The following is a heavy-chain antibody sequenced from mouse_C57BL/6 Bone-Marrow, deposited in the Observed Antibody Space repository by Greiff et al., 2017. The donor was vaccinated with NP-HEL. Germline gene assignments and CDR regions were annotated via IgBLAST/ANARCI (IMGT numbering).Heavy chain of an antibody. CDR1: GSTFTRSW. V-gene: IGHV1-7*01. D-gene: IGHD2-3*01. Sequence: QVQLQQSGAELAKPGASVKLSCKASGSTFTRSWLHWVQPRPGPGLDWIVYINPSSGYTKYNQKFKDKATLTADKSSSTAYMQLSSLTYEDSAVYYCARGGYYVLFDYWGQGTTLTVSS. CDR2: INPSSGYT. J-gene: IGHJ2*01. CDR3: ARGGYYVLFDY.